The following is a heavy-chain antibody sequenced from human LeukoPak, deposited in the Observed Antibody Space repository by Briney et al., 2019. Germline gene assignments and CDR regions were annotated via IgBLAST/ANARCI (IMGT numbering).Heavy chain of an antibody. V-gene: IGHV1-2*02. Sequence: GASVKVSCKASGYTFTGYYMHWVRQAPGQGLEWMGWINPNSGGTNYAQKFQGRVTMTRDTSISTAYMELSRLRSDDTAVYYCARQWGFGSGWLLFDYRGQGTLVTVSS. D-gene: IGHD6-19*01. CDR1: GYTFTGYY. CDR3: ARQWGFGSGWLLFDY. J-gene: IGHJ4*02. CDR2: INPNSGGT.